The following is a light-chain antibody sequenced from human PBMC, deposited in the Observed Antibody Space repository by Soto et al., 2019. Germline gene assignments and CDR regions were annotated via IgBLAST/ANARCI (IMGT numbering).Light chain of an antibody. V-gene: IGKV1-33*01. Sequence: DIQMTQSPSSLSASVGDRVTITCQASKDIKNYLNWYQQKPGKAPKLLIYAASILKTGVPSRFSGSGSGTYFTFTISSLQPEDIATYYCQHYDDLPWTFGQGTKVAIK. CDR2: AAS. CDR1: KDIKNY. J-gene: IGKJ1*01. CDR3: QHYDDLPWT.